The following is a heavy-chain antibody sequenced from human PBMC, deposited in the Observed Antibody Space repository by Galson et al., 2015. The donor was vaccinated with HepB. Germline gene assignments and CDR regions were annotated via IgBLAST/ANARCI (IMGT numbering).Heavy chain of an antibody. CDR2: ISGSIGNT. CDR1: GFTFAGYA. D-gene: IGHD3-10*01. CDR3: AKSPRGGVPHLTWFDS. J-gene: IGHJ5*01. V-gene: IGHV3-23*01. Sequence: SLRLSCAASGFTFAGYAMSWVRQAPGKGLEWVSAISGSIGNTYYADSVKGRFTISRDNSKNTLYLQMDSLRAEDTAVYYCAKSPRGGVPHLTWFDSWGQGTLVTVSS.